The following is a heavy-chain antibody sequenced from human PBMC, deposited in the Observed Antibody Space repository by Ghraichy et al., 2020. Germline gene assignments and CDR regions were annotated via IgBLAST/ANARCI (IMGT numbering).Heavy chain of an antibody. CDR2: INPSGGST. Sequence: ASVKVSCKASGYTFTNYYMHWVRQAPGQGLEWMGIINPSGGSTSYAQRFQGRVTMTRDTSTSTVYMELSSLRSEDTAVYYCARDRGYRWGETYGMDVWGQGTTVTVSS. V-gene: IGHV1-46*01. J-gene: IGHJ6*02. D-gene: IGHD5-18*01. CDR3: ARDRGYRWGETYGMDV. CDR1: GYTFTNYY.